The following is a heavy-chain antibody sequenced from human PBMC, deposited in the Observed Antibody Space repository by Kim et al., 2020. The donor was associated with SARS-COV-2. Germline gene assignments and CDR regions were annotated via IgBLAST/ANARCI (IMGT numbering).Heavy chain of an antibody. D-gene: IGHD3-22*01. CDR2: ISGSGGST. Sequence: GGSLRLSCAASGFTFSSYAMSWVRQAPGKGLEWVSAISGSGGSTYYADSVKGRFTISRDNSKNTLYLQMNSLRAEDTAVYYCAKRLGVTMIVVVKREYYFYYWGQGTLVTVSS. V-gene: IGHV3-23*01. CDR1: GFTFSSYA. CDR3: AKRLGVTMIVVVKREYYFYY. J-gene: IGHJ4*02.